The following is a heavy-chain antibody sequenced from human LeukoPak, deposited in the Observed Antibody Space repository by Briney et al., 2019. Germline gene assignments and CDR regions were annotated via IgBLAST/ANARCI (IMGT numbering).Heavy chain of an antibody. CDR1: GFTFSSYA. CDR3: ARDLNSSLREDFQH. CDR2: ISGSGGST. D-gene: IGHD2-15*01. Sequence: GGSLRLSCAASGFTFSSYAMSWVRQAPGKGLEWVSAISGSGGSTYYADSVKGRFTISRDNAKNTLYLQMNSLRAEGTAVYYCARDLNSSLREDFQHWGQGTLVTVSS. V-gene: IGHV3-23*01. J-gene: IGHJ1*01.